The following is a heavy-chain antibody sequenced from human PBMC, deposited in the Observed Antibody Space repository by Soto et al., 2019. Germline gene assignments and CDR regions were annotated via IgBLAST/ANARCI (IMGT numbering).Heavy chain of an antibody. CDR1: GFTFNNYA. V-gene: IGHV3-23*01. CDR2: IGGRGGNT. Sequence: EVHLLESGGGLVQRGGSLRLSCVASGFTFNNYAMNWVRQAPGKGLELVSNIGGRGGNTFDADSMRGRFTISRDNSKNTVDLQMNYLRVEDSATYYCAKPSAYGDFAVSFDSWGQGTLVTVAP. D-gene: IGHD4-17*01. CDR3: AKPSAYGDFAVSFDS. J-gene: IGHJ4*02.